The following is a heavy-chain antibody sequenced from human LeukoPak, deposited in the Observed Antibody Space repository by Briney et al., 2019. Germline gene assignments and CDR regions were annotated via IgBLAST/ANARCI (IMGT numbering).Heavy chain of an antibody. CDR3: ARDKSHCSGGSCYYYGMDV. D-gene: IGHD2-15*01. Sequence: PSETLSLTCTVSGDSINSLDLWSWVRQPPGKGLEWIGEMYLSGTTHSNPSVKSRVTISIDKSKNQLFLNLSSVTAADTAVYYCARDKSHCSGGSCYYYGMDVWGQGTTVTVSS. V-gene: IGHV4-4*02. CDR2: MYLSGTT. J-gene: IGHJ6*02. CDR1: GDSINSLDL.